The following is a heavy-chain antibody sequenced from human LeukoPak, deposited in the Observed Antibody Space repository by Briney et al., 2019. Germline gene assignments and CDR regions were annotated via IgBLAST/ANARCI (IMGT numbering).Heavy chain of an antibody. CDR1: GFTFSDYY. Sequence: PGGSLRLSCAASGFTFSDYYMRWIRQAPGKGLEWVSYISSSGSTIYYADSVKGRFTISRDNAKNSLYLQMNSLRAEDTAVYYCARGYSSGWYGWFDPWGQGTLVTVSS. CDR2: ISSSGSTI. J-gene: IGHJ5*02. V-gene: IGHV3-11*01. D-gene: IGHD6-19*01. CDR3: ARGYSSGWYGWFDP.